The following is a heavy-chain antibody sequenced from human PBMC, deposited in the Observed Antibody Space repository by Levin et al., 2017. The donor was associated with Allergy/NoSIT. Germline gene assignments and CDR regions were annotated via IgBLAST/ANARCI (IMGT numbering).Heavy chain of an antibody. V-gene: IGHV1-69*04. CDR2: IIPILGIA. D-gene: IGHD2-2*02. J-gene: IGHJ5*02. Sequence: SVKVSCKASGGTFSSYTISWVRQAPGQGLEWMGRIIPILGIANYAQKFQGRVTITADKSTSTAYMELSSLRSEDTAVYYCAREYCSSTSCYRKAGNNWFDPWGQGTLVTVSS. CDR1: GGTFSSYT. CDR3: AREYCSSTSCYRKAGNNWFDP.